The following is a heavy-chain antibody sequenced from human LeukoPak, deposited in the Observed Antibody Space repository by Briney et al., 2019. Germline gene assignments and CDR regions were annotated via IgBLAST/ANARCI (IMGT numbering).Heavy chain of an antibody. CDR2: IIPIFGTA. CDR3: ARVVYSYGYVYFDY. D-gene: IGHD5-18*01. CDR1: GGTFSSYA. J-gene: IGHJ4*02. V-gene: IGHV1-69*01. Sequence: SVTVSCKASGGTFSSYAISWVRQAPGQGLEWMGGIIPIFGTANYAQKFQGRVTITADESTSTAHMELSSLRSEDTAVYYCARVVYSYGYVYFDYWGQGTLVTVSS.